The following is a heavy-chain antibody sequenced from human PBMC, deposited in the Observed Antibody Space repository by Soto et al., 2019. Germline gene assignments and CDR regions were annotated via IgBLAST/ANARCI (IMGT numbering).Heavy chain of an antibody. Sequence: GESLKISCKGSGYSFTSYWIGWVRQIPGKGLEWMGIIYPGDSDTRYSPSFQGQVTISADKSISTAYLQWSSLKASDTAMYYCARLWVQYSSSYSYYCYYYMDVWGKGTTVTVSS. CDR3: ARLWVQYSSSYSYYCYYYMDV. CDR2: IYPGDSDT. D-gene: IGHD6-6*01. J-gene: IGHJ6*03. V-gene: IGHV5-51*01. CDR1: GYSFTSYW.